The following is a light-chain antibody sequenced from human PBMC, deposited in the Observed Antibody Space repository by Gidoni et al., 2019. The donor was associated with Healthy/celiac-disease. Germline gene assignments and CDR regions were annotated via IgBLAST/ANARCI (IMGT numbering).Light chain of an antibody. Sequence: SYALTQPPSVSVSPGQTASITCSGDKLGDKYACWYQQKPGQSPVLVIYQDSKRPSGIPGRFSGSNSGNTATLTISGTQAMDEADYYCQAWDAGEVFGGGTKLTVL. V-gene: IGLV3-1*01. CDR1: KLGDKY. J-gene: IGLJ2*01. CDR3: QAWDAGEV. CDR2: QDS.